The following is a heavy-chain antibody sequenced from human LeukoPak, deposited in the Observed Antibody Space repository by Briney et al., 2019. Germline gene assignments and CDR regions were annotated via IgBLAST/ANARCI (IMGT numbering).Heavy chain of an antibody. J-gene: IGHJ4*02. CDR2: ILNSGWT. D-gene: IGHD1-26*01. Sequence: SETLSLTCSVSGGSVSSYYWSWIRQSPGKGLEWIGYILNSGWTNYNPSLKSRVTGFVDTSKNQVSLRLSSVTAADAAVYYCARHVTISSESYFDYWGQGALVTVAS. CDR3: ARHVTISSESYFDY. V-gene: IGHV4-59*08. CDR1: GGSVSSYY.